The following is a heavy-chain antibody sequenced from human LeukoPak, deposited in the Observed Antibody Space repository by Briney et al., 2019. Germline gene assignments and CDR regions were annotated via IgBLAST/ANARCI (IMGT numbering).Heavy chain of an antibody. D-gene: IGHD3-10*01. CDR3: ARDWFGAPPGFDY. CDR1: GFTFSTYW. CDR2: IRDDGSEK. Sequence: GGSLRLSCAASGFTFSTYWMNWVRQAPGKGLKWVAKIRDDGSEKYYVDSVKGRFTISRDNAKNSLYLHMNSLRAEDTAVYYCARDWFGAPPGFDYWGQGTLVTVSS. V-gene: IGHV3-7*01. J-gene: IGHJ4*02.